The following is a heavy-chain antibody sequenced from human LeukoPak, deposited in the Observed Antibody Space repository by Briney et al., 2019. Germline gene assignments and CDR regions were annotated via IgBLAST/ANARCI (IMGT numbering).Heavy chain of an antibody. V-gene: IGHV1-69*13. CDR3: ARDVSHCSSTSCPLGY. CDR1: GGTFSSYA. D-gene: IGHD2-2*01. J-gene: IGHJ4*02. Sequence: SVKVSCKASGGTFSSYAISWVRQAPGQGLEWMGGIIPIFGTANYAQKFQGRVTNTADESTSTAYMELSSLRSEDTAVYYCARDVSHCSSTSCPLGYWGQGTLVTVSS. CDR2: IIPIFGTA.